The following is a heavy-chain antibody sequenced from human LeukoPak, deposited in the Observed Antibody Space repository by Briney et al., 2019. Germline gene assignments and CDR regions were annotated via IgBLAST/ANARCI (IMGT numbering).Heavy chain of an antibody. CDR2: INPNSGGT. J-gene: IGHJ2*01. D-gene: IGHD1-26*01. CDR3: ARVVGATNWYFDL. Sequence: ASVKVSCKASGYTFTGYYMHLVRQAPGQGLEWMGWINPNSGGTNYAQKFQGRVTMTRDTSISTAYMELSRLRSDDTAVYYCARVVGATNWYFDLWGRGTLVTVSS. V-gene: IGHV1-2*02. CDR1: GYTFTGYY.